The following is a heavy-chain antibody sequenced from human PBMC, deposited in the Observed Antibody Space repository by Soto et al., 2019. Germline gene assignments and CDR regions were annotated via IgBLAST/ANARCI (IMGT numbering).Heavy chain of an antibody. V-gene: IGHV3-23*01. Sequence: GGSLSLSCAASGSTFSSYAMSSVRQAPGNGLECVSAISGSGGSTYYADSVKGRFTISRDNSKNTLYLQMNSLRAEDTVVYYCVHDIASTWYYYYGMDVWGQGTTVTVSS. CDR2: ISGSGGST. J-gene: IGHJ6*02. CDR1: GSTFSSYA. CDR3: VHDIASTWYYYYGMDV. D-gene: IGHD3-9*01.